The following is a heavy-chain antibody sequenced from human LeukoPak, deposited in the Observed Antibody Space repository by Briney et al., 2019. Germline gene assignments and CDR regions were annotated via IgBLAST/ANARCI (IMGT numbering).Heavy chain of an antibody. CDR1: GYTVTSYY. CDR3: ARAAGNTWFDP. Sequence: ASVKVSCKASGYTVTSYYMHWVRQAPGQGLEWMGWISTYNGNTNYAQKFQGRVTMTTDTSTSTAYMELRSLRSDDTAVYYCARAAGNTWFDPWGQGTLVTVSS. J-gene: IGHJ5*02. CDR2: ISTYNGNT. V-gene: IGHV1-18*04.